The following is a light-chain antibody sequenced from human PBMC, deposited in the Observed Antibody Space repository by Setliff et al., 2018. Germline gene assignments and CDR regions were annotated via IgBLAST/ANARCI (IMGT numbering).Light chain of an antibody. J-gene: IGLJ2*01. CDR2: DVI. Sequence: QSVLPQPRSVSGSPGQSVTISCTGSSSDVGAYKYVSWYQQHPGKAPKLMIYDVIKRPSGVPDRFSGSKSGNTASLTISGLQAEDEADYYCCSYAGNYIRLLGGGTKVTVL. CDR3: CSYAGNYIRL. CDR1: SSDVGAYKY. V-gene: IGLV2-11*01.